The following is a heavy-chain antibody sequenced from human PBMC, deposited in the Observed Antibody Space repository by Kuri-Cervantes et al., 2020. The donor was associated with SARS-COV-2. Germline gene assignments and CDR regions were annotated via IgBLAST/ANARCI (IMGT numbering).Heavy chain of an antibody. D-gene: IGHD5-24*01. CDR1: GGSIGSSSYY. J-gene: IGHJ4*02. CDR3: ARHAGGRRDGYNSPLSYFDY. CDR2: IHYSGNT. Sequence: SETLSLTCTVSGGSIGSSSYYWGWIRQPPGKGLQWIGTIHYSGNTYYNSSLKSRVTISVDPSKNQFSLKLSSVTAADTAVYYCARHAGGRRDGYNSPLSYFDYWGQGTLVTVSS. V-gene: IGHV4-39*01.